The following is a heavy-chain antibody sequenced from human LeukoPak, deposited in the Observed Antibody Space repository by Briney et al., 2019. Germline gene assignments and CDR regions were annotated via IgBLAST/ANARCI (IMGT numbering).Heavy chain of an antibody. Sequence: SVKVSCNASGGTFSSYAISWVRQAPGQGLEWMGGIIPIFGTANYAQKFQGRVTITADESTSTAYMELSSLRSEDTAVYYCARDSTPPGIAAPTPMDVWGKGTTVTVSS. D-gene: IGHD6-13*01. J-gene: IGHJ6*03. V-gene: IGHV1-69*13. CDR2: IIPIFGTA. CDR1: GGTFSSYA. CDR3: ARDSTPPGIAAPTPMDV.